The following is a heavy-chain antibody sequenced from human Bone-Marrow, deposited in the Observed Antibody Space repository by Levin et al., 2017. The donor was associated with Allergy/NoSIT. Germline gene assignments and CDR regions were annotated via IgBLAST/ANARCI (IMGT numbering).Heavy chain of an antibody. J-gene: IGHJ6*02. CDR3: ARSHPVTGTTHCSYQDGLDV. D-gene: IGHD1/OR15-1a*01. V-gene: IGHV3-21*01. Sequence: LSLTCEASGFDFHIYVMNWVRQAPGKGLEWLSSIPPGSNYKYYIDSVRGRFVISRDNGKNSLFLQMNRLRAEDTAVYYCARSHPVTGTTHCSYQDGLDVWGQGTTVTVSS. CDR1: GFDFHIYV. CDR2: IPPGSNYK.